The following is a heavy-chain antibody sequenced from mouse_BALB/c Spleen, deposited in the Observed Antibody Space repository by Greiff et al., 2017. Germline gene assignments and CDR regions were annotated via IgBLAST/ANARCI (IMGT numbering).Heavy chain of an antibody. V-gene: IGHV14-1*02. Sequence: VQLQQSGAELVRPGALVKLSCKASGFNINDYYMHWVKQRPEQGLEWIGWIDPENGNTIYDPKFQGKASITADTSSNTAYLQLSSLTSEDTAVYYCARNSGSFFAYWGQGTLVTVSA. CDR3: ARNSGSFFAY. CDR1: GFNINDYY. D-gene: IGHD6-1*01. J-gene: IGHJ3*01. CDR2: IDPENGNT.